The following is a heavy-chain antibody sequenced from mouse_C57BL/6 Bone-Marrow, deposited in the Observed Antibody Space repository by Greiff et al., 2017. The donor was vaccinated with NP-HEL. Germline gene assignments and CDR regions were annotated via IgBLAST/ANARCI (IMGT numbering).Heavy chain of an antibody. CDR3: ARRAGSTVVADYLDY. CDR1: GFTFSDYG. Sequence: EVKLVESGGGLVQPGGSLKLSCAASGFTFSDYGMAWVRQAPRTGPEWVAFISNLAYSIYYADTVTGRFTISRENAKNTLYLEMGSLRSEDTAMYYCARRAGSTVVADYLDYWGQGTTLTVSS. D-gene: IGHD1-1*01. CDR2: ISNLAYSI. V-gene: IGHV5-15*01. J-gene: IGHJ2*01.